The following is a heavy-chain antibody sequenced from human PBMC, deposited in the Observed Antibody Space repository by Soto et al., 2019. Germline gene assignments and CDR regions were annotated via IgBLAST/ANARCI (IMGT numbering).Heavy chain of an antibody. J-gene: IGHJ4*02. V-gene: IGHV1-18*01. Sequence: ASVKVSCKASGYTFTSYGISWVRQAPGQGLEWMGWISAYNGNTNYAQKLQGRVTMTTDTSTSTAYMELRSLRSYDTAVYYCGRDNGLQLWLHYWGQGTLVTVSS. CDR3: GRDNGLQLWLHY. D-gene: IGHD5-18*01. CDR1: GYTFTSYG. CDR2: ISAYNGNT.